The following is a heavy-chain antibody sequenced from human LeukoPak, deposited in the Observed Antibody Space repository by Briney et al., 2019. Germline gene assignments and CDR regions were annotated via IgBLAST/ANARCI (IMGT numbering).Heavy chain of an antibody. J-gene: IGHJ4*02. CDR2: INPNSGDT. D-gene: IGHD3-10*01. CDR3: ARAQYYYPHHYYVY. CDR1: GYTFTGYF. Sequence: GASVKASCKASGYTFTGYFMNWVRQAPGQGLEWMGWINPNSGDTTYAQKFQGRVTMTRDTSTSTAYMELSRLRSDDTAVYYCARAQYYYPHHYYVYWGQGTLVTVSS. V-gene: IGHV1-2*02.